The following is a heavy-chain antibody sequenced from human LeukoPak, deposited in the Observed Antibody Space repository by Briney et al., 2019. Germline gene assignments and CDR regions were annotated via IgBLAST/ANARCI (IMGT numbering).Heavy chain of an antibody. CDR1: GFTVSSNY. Sequence: GGSLRLSCAASGFTVSSNYMSWVRQAPGKGLEWVSVIYSGGSTYYADSVKGRFTISRDNSKNTLYLQMNSLRAEDTAVYYCAKDEVVPAALFDYWGQGTLVTVSS. D-gene: IGHD2-2*01. V-gene: IGHV3-66*01. CDR2: IYSGGST. CDR3: AKDEVVPAALFDY. J-gene: IGHJ4*02.